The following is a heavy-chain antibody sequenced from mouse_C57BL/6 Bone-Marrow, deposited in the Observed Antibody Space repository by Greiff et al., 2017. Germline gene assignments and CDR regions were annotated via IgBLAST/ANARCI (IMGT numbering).Heavy chain of an antibody. J-gene: IGHJ3*01. CDR1: GYSFTSYY. Sequence: QVQLKQSGPELVKPGASVKISCKASGYSFTSYYIHWVKQRPGQGLEWIGWIYPGSGNTKYNEKFKGKATLTADTSSSTAYMQLSSLTSEDSAVYYCARSWWFGWFAYWGQGTLVTVSA. CDR2: IYPGSGNT. V-gene: IGHV1-66*01. D-gene: IGHD1-1*02. CDR3: ARSWWFGWFAY.